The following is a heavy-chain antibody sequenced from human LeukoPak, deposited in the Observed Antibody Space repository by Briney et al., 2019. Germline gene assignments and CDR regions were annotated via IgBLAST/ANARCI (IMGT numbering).Heavy chain of an antibody. CDR2: IYYSGST. Sequence: NPSETLSLTCTVSGGSISSSSYYWGWIRQPPGKGLEWIGSIYYSGSTYYNPSLKSRVTISVDTSKNQFSLKLSSVTAADTAVYYCASPLFLEWPTRYYYGMDVWGQGTPVTVSS. V-gene: IGHV4-39*01. J-gene: IGHJ6*02. CDR3: ASPLFLEWPTRYYYGMDV. D-gene: IGHD3-3*01. CDR1: GGSISSSSYY.